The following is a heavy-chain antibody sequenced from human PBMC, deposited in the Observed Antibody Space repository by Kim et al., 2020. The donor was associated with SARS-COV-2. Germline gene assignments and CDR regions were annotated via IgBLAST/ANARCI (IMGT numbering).Heavy chain of an antibody. Sequence: GESLKISCKGSGYSFTSYWISWVRQMPGKGLEWMGRIDPSDSYTNYSPSFQGHVTISADKSISTAYLQWSSLKASDTAMYYCARHSGITIFGVVIWRFDPWGQGTLVTVSS. D-gene: IGHD3-3*01. CDR2: IDPSDSYT. CDR3: ARHSGITIFGVVIWRFDP. J-gene: IGHJ5*02. CDR1: GYSFTSYW. V-gene: IGHV5-10-1*01.